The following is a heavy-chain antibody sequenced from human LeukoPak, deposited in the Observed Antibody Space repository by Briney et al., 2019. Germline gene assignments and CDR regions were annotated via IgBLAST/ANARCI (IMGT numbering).Heavy chain of an antibody. D-gene: IGHD6-13*01. V-gene: IGHV3-7*01. CDR3: ATAREYSSSWCFDY. CDR2: IKQDGSEK. CDR1: GFTFSTYS. Sequence: GGSLRLSCAASGFTFSTYSMSWVRQAPGTGLERVANIKQDGSEKYYVDSVKGRFTISRDNAKNSLFLQMNTLRAEDTAVYYCATAREYSSSWCFDYWGQGTLVTVSS. J-gene: IGHJ4*02.